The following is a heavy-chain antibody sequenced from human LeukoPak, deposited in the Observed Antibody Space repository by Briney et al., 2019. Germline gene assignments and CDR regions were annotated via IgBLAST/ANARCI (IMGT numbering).Heavy chain of an antibody. D-gene: IGHD6-13*01. Sequence: SETLSLTCTVSGYSISSGYYWGWIRQPPGKGLEWIGSIYHSGSTYYNPSLKSRVTISVDTSKNQFSLKLSSVTAADTAVYYCATRKSWSFDYWGQGTLVTVSS. CDR3: ATRKSWSFDY. J-gene: IGHJ4*02. CDR2: IYHSGST. V-gene: IGHV4-38-2*02. CDR1: GYSISSGYY.